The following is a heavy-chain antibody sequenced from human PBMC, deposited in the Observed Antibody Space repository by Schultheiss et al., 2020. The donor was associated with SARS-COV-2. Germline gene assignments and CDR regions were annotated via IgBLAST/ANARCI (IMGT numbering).Heavy chain of an antibody. J-gene: IGHJ4*02. CDR2: IYPGDFDI. CDR1: GYSFTSYW. D-gene: IGHD1-26*01. Sequence: GGSLRLSCKGSGYSFTSYWIGWVRQMPGKGLEWMAIIYPGDFDIRYSPSFQGQVTISADKSISTAYVQWSSLKASDTAMYYCASSQSYSGSYHLDYWGQGTLVTVSS. V-gene: IGHV5-51*01. CDR3: ASSQSYSGSYHLDY.